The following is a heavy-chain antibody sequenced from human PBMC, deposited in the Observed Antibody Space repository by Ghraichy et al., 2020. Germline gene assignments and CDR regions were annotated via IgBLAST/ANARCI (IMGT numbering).Heavy chain of an antibody. CDR3: ARDGPGIAAAGTRLYYGMDV. Sequence: SQTLSLTCTVSGGSISSYYWSWIRQPPGKGLEWIGYIYYSGSTNYNPSLKSRVTISVDTSKNQFSLKLSSVTAADTAVYYCARDGPGIAAAGTRLYYGMDVWGQGTTVTVSS. CDR1: GGSISSYY. V-gene: IGHV4-59*01. J-gene: IGHJ6*02. D-gene: IGHD6-13*01. CDR2: IYYSGST.